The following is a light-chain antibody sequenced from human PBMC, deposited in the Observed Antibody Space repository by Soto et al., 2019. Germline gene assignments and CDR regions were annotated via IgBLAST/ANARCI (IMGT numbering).Light chain of an antibody. Sequence: QPVLTQSSSASASLGSSVKLTCTLSSGHSSYIIAWHQQQPGKAPRYLMKLEGSGSYNKGSGVPDRFSGSSSGADRYLTISNLQFDDEADYYCETWDSNTRMFGGGTKLTVL. CDR3: ETWDSNTRM. J-gene: IGLJ3*02. CDR1: SGHSSYI. V-gene: IGLV4-60*02. CDR2: LEGSGSY.